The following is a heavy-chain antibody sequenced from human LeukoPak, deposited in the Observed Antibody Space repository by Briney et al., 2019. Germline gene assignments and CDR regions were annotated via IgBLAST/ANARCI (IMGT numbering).Heavy chain of an antibody. D-gene: IGHD6-13*01. CDR2: INPNSGGT. CDR1: GYTLTGYY. V-gene: IGHV1-2*02. CDR3: ARRRVAADGRDY. J-gene: IGHJ4*02. Sequence: ASVKVSCKASGYTLTGYYIHWVRQAPGQGLEWMGWINPNSGGTSYGQKFQGRVTMTRDTSISTAYMEVSSLISDDTAVYYCARRRVAADGRDYWGQGTLVTVSS.